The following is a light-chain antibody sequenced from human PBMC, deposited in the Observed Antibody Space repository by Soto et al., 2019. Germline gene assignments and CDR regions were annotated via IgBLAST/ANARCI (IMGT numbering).Light chain of an antibody. CDR3: QQYGSSPG. CDR2: GAS. V-gene: IGKV3-20*01. Sequence: EIVLTQSPGTLSLSPGERATLSCRASQSVSSSYLAWYQQKPSQAPRLLIYGASSRATGIPDRFSGSGSGTDFTLTISRLEPEDFAVYYCQQYGSSPGFGQGTRLEIK. CDR1: QSVSSSY. J-gene: IGKJ5*01.